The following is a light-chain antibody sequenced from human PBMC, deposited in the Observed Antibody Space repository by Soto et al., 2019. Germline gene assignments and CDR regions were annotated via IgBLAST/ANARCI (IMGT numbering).Light chain of an antibody. V-gene: IGKV3-20*01. Sequence: DIVFTQSPGTLSLSPGERATLSCRASQSVRGTSLAWYQQKPGQAPRLLIYDASSRATGIPDRFSGGGSGTDFTLTISRLEPEDFAVYYCQHYGASPWTFGQGTKVDIK. CDR2: DAS. CDR3: QHYGASPWT. CDR1: QSVRGTS. J-gene: IGKJ1*01.